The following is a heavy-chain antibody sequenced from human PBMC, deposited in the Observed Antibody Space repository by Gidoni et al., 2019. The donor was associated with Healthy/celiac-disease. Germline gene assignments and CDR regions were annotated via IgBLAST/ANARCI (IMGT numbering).Heavy chain of an antibody. Sequence: EVQLVESGGGLVKPGGSLRLSCAASGFTFSSYSMNWVRQAPGKGLEWVPSISSSSSYIYDADSVKGRFTISRDNAKNSLYLQMNSLRAEDTAVYYCARDPEGYYFDYWGQGTLVTVSS. CDR3: ARDPEGYYFDY. CDR1: GFTFSSYS. V-gene: IGHV3-21*01. J-gene: IGHJ4*02. CDR2: ISSSSSYI.